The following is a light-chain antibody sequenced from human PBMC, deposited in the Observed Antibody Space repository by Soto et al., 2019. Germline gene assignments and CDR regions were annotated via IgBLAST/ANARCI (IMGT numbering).Light chain of an antibody. CDR3: QSYDSSLSGSYV. Sequence: QSVLTQPPSVSGSPGHRVTISCTGSSSNIGAGYDVHWYQQLPGTAPKLLIYGNSNRPSGVPDRFSGSKSGTAASRAITGRQAEEEADYYCQSYDSSLSGSYVFGTGTKLTVL. CDR1: SSNIGAGYD. CDR2: GNS. V-gene: IGLV1-40*01. J-gene: IGLJ1*01.